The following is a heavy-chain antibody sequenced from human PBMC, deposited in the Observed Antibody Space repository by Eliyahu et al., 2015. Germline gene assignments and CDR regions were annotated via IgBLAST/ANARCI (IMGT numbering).Heavy chain of an antibody. V-gene: IGHV1-8*02. D-gene: IGHD3-10*01. Sequence: QVQLVQSGAEVKKPGASVKVSCKASGYTFNNYDINWVRQATGQGLXWMGWMNPNSGNXGXAQRFQGRXTMTRDSSISTAYMEVSSLTSDDSAVYYCARGRGGSTGFRRFDYWGQGTLVTVS. J-gene: IGHJ4*02. CDR2: MNPNSGNX. CDR1: GYTFNNYD. CDR3: ARGRGGSTGFRRFDY.